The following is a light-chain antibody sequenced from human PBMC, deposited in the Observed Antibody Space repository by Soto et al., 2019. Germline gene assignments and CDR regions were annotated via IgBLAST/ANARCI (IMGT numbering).Light chain of an antibody. J-gene: IGLJ1*01. V-gene: IGLV1-44*01. CDR3: AAGENSRNGHV. CDR1: SSNIGTSS. CDR2: TTN. Sequence: QSVLTQPHSASGTPGQRVTISCSGSSSNIGTSSVHWFQQLPGTAPKLLISTTNQRPSGVPERFSGSKSGTSASLAISWPHLEDEADNYCAAGENSRNGHVFGTGTKVTVL.